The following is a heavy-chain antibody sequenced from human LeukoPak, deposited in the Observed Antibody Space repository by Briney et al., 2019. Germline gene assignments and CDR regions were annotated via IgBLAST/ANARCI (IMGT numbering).Heavy chain of an antibody. CDR2: IYTSGST. D-gene: IGHD3-3*01. CDR1: GGSISSGSYY. CDR3: AREGFDYDFWSGWSLDY. Sequence: PSETLSLTCTVSGGSISSGSYYWSWIRQPAGKGLEWIGRIYTSGSTNYNPSLKSRVTMSVDTSKNQFSLKLSSVTAADTAVYYCAREGFDYDFWSGWSLDYWGQGTLVTVSS. V-gene: IGHV4-61*02. J-gene: IGHJ4*02.